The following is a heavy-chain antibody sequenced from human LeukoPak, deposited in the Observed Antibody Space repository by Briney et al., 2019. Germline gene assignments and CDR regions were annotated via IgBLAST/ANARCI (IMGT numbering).Heavy chain of an antibody. Sequence: KPSETLSLTCAVSGYSISSGYYWGWIRQPPGKGLEWIGSIYHSGSTYYNPSLKSRVTISVDTSKNQFSLKLSSVTAADTAVYYCARPPWGSRAFDIWGQGTMVTVSS. J-gene: IGHJ3*02. V-gene: IGHV4-38-2*01. CDR1: GYSISSGYY. D-gene: IGHD7-27*01. CDR2: IYHSGST. CDR3: ARPPWGSRAFDI.